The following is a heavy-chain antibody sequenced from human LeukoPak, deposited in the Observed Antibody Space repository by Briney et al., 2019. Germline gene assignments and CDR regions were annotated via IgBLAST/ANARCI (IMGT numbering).Heavy chain of an antibody. CDR1: GFTFSSYA. CDR3: ARDSVTRYDFWSGYYRGNWFDP. V-gene: IGHV3-33*08. CDR2: IWYDGSNK. Sequence: GGSLRLSCAASGFTFSSYAMHWVRQAPGKGLEWVAVIWYDGSNKYYADSVKGRFTISRDNSKNTLYLQMNSLRAEDTAVYYCARDSVTRYDFWSGYYRGNWFDPWGQGTLVTVSS. D-gene: IGHD3-3*01. J-gene: IGHJ5*02.